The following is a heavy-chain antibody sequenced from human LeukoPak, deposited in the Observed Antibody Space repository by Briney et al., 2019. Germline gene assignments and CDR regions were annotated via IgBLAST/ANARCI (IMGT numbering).Heavy chain of an antibody. CDR2: ISGSGGST. J-gene: IGHJ4*02. D-gene: IGHD2-2*01. V-gene: IGHV3-23*01. CDR1: GFTFSSYA. CDR3: AKDIFVPAVNPLLDY. Sequence: GGSLRLSCAASGFTFSSYAMSWVRQAPGKGLEWVSTISGSGGSTYYADSVKGRFTISRDNSKNTLYLQMNSLRAEDTAVYYCAKDIFVPAVNPLLDYWGQGTLVTVSS.